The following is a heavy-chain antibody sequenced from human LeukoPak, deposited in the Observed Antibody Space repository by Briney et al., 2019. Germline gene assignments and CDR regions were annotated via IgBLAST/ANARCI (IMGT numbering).Heavy chain of an antibody. J-gene: IGHJ5*02. CDR3: ARTTFYYDRSGYSNWFDP. Sequence: PETLSLTCTVSGGSISSYHWSWIRQPPGKGLEWIGYMYHSGSPNYNPSLKSRVTISVDTSRNQFSLKLSSVTAADTAVYYCARTTFYYDRSGYSNWFDPWGQGTLVTVSS. CDR1: GGSISSYH. CDR2: MYHSGSP. V-gene: IGHV4-59*01. D-gene: IGHD3-22*01.